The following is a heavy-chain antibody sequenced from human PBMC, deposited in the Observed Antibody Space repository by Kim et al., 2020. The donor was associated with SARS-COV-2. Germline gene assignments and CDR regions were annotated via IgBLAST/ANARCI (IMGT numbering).Heavy chain of an antibody. D-gene: IGHD3-16*01. CDR3: ARDRGGTGAVFDY. CDR2: IYSGGST. Sequence: GGSLRLSCAASGFTVSGNYMRWVRQAPGKGLEWVSVIYSGGSTFYADSVKGRFTISRDNSKNTVYLQMNSLRVEDTAVYFCARDRGGTGAVFDYWGQGTLVTVSS. CDR1: GFTVSGNY. J-gene: IGHJ4*02. V-gene: IGHV3-53*01.